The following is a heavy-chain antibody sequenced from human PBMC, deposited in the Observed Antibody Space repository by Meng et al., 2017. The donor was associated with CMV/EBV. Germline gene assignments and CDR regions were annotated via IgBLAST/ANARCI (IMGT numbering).Heavy chain of an antibody. CDR3: AANIGGSYEGLYYFDY. CDR1: GLTFSDYY. Sequence: GGSLRLSCAASGLTFSDYYMSWIRQAPGKGLEWVSYISSSGSTIYYADSVKGRFTISRDNAKNSLYLQMNSLRAEDTAVYYCAANIGGSYEGLYYFDYWGQGTLVTVSS. D-gene: IGHD1-26*01. V-gene: IGHV3-11*01. J-gene: IGHJ4*02. CDR2: ISSSGSTI.